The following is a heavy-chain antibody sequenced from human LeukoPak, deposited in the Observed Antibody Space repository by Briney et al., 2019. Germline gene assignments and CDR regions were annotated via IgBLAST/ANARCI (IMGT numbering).Heavy chain of an antibody. Sequence: GGSLRLSCAASGFTFSSYAMSWVRQAPGKGLEWVSGISGSGGSTYYGDSVQGRFTISRDNSKNTLYLEMNSLSPDDTAVYYCARGVEPLAANTLAYWGQGTLVTVSS. J-gene: IGHJ4*02. V-gene: IGHV3-23*01. D-gene: IGHD1-14*01. CDR1: GFTFSSYA. CDR3: ARGVEPLAANTLAY. CDR2: ISGSGGST.